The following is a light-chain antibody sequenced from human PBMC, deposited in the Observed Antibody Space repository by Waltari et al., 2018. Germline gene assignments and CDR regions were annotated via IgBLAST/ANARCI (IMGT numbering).Light chain of an antibody. Sequence: EIVMTQSPATLSVSPGERATLSCRASQSVNLDLVWYQHKPGQAPRLLIYGASNRATGIPARFSGGGFGTEFTLTISGLQSEDSTVYYCQQYNKWPTFGGGTKVEIK. CDR3: QQYNKWPT. V-gene: IGKV3-15*01. CDR1: QSVNLD. J-gene: IGKJ4*01. CDR2: GAS.